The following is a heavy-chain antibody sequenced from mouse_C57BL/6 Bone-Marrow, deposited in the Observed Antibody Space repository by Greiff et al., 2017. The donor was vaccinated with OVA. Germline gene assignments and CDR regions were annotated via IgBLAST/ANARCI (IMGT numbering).Heavy chain of an antibody. CDR2: ISSGSSTI. V-gene: IGHV5-17*01. CDR3: SRNTLLLRWYAMDY. D-gene: IGHD1-1*01. J-gene: IGHJ4*01. Sequence: DVMLVESGGGLVKPGGSLKLSCAASGFTFSDYGMHWVRQAPEKGLEWVAYISSGSSTIYYAATVKGRFTISGDNAKTTLCRQMTSLRASDTAMYYCSRNTLLLRWYAMDYWGQGTSVTVSS. CDR1: GFTFSDYG.